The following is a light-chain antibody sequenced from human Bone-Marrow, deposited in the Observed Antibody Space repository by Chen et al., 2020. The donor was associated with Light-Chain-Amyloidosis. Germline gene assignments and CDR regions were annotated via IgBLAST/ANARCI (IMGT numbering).Light chain of an antibody. CDR1: DLPTKY. V-gene: IGLV3-25*03. J-gene: IGLJ2*01. Sequence: SYELTQPPSVSVSPGQTARITCSGDDLPTKYAYWYQQKPGQAPVLGIHRDTERPSGISERFSVSSSGTTAPLTISGVQAVDEADYHCQSADSSGTYEVIFGGGTKLTVL. CDR2: RDT. CDR3: QSADSSGTYEVI.